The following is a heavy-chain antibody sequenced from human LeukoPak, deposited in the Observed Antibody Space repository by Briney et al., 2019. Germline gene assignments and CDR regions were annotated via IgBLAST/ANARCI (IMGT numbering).Heavy chain of an antibody. V-gene: IGHV1-69*13. J-gene: IGHJ6*04. D-gene: IGHD3-3*01. Sequence: GASVKVSCKASGGTFSSYAISWVRQAPGQGLEWMGGIIPIFGTANYAQKFQGRVTITADESTSTAYMELSSLRSEDTAVYYCASGPLRNYDFWSGPPRMDVWGKGTTVTVSS. CDR1: GGTFSSYA. CDR2: IIPIFGTA. CDR3: ASGPLRNYDFWSGPPRMDV.